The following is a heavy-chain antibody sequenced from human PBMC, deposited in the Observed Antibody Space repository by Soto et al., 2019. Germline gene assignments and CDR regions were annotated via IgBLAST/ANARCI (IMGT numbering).Heavy chain of an antibody. J-gene: IGHJ4*02. CDR1: GYTFSNDA. V-gene: IGHV1-18*01. CDR3: ARASRYYWNYMMY. Sequence: QVQLVQSGAEVKKPGASVKVSCKASGYTFSNDAITWVRQAPGQGLEWMGWVSAYNGNTNYAQKFKGRATMTTDTSTSTAYMEIRSLRYDGTAVYFCARASRYYWNYMMYWGQGTLVTVSS. CDR2: VSAYNGNT. D-gene: IGHD1-7*01.